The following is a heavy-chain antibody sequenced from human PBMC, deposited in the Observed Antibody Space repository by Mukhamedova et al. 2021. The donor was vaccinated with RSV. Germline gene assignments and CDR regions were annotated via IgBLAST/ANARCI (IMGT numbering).Heavy chain of an antibody. D-gene: IGHD3-16*02. CDR1: V. CDR2: IIPIFDTT. CDR3: ATSYVGGASYRFDS. Sequence: VINWVRQAPGQGLEWVGRIIPIFDTTNFAQKFQGRVLITADESTSTAYMDLSSLRSEDTAIYYCATSYVGGASYRFDSWGQGSLVT. V-gene: IGHV1-69*15. J-gene: IGHJ4*02.